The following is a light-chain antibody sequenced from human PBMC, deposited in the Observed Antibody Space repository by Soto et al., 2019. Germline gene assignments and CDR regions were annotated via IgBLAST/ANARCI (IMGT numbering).Light chain of an antibody. CDR1: SGHSSYA. CDR3: QTWGTGIWV. CDR2: LNSDGSH. Sequence: QPVLTQSPSASASLGASVKLTCTLSSGHSSYAIAWHPQQPEKGPRYLMKLNSDGSHSKGDGIPDRFSGSSSGAERYLTISCLQSEDEADYYCQTWGTGIWVFGGGTKLTVL. V-gene: IGLV4-69*01. J-gene: IGLJ3*02.